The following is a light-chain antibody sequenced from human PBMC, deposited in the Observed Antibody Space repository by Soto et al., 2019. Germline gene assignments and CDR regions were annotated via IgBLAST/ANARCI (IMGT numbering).Light chain of an antibody. CDR2: DAS. J-gene: IGKJ4*01. CDR3: QQYNKWPPLT. CDR1: QSVSSD. Sequence: EIVMTQSPVTLSMSPGERATLSCRASQSVSSDLAWYQQKPGQAPRLLIYDASTRATGIPVRFSGSGSGTEFTLTISSLQSEDFALYYCQQYNKWPPLTFGGGTKVEI. V-gene: IGKV3-15*01.